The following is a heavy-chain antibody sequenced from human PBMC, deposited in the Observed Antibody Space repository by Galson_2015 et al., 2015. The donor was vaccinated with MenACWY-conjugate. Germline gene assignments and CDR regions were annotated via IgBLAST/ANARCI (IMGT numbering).Heavy chain of an antibody. J-gene: IGHJ4*02. V-gene: IGHV6-1*01. CDR3: ARSEASTIDY. CDR2: TYYRSKWFN. D-gene: IGHD1-1*01. CDR1: GDSVSSNSVA. Sequence: CAISGDSVSSNSVAWNWIRQSPSRGLEWLGRTYYRSKWFNHYAVSVKSRITINPDTSKNQFSLQLNSVTPEDTAVYYCARSEASTIDYWGRGTQVTVSS.